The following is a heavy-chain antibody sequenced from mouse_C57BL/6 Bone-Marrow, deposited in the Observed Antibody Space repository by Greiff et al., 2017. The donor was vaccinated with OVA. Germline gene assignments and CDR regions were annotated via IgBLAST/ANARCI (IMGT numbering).Heavy chain of an antibody. CDR2: IDPSDSYT. J-gene: IGHJ3*01. Sequence: VQLQQPGAELVMPGASVKLSSKASGYTFTSYWMHWVKQRPGQGLEWIGEIDPSDSYTNYNQKFKGKSTLTVDKSSSTAYMQLSSLTSEDSAVYYCARAYGSSYDFAYWGQGTLVTVSA. V-gene: IGHV1-69*01. CDR3: ARAYGSSYDFAY. D-gene: IGHD1-1*01. CDR1: GYTFTSYW.